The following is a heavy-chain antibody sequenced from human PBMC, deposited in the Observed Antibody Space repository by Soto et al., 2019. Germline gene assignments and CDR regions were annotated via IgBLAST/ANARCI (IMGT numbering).Heavy chain of an antibody. CDR3: ARAKGLYRGYFDY. Sequence: SESLSLTCAVYGGSFSGNYWSWIRQPPGKGLEWIGEINHSGSTNYNPSLKSRVTISVDTSKNQFSLKLSSVTAADTAVYYCARAKGLYRGYFDYRGQGTLVTVSS. V-gene: IGHV4-34*01. D-gene: IGHD4-4*01. J-gene: IGHJ4*02. CDR1: GGSFSGNY. CDR2: INHSGST.